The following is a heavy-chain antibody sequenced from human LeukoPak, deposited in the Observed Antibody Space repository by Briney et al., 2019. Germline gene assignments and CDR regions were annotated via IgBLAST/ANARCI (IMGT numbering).Heavy chain of an antibody. D-gene: IGHD5-24*01. V-gene: IGHV3-30*04. CDR2: ISQNGNEK. J-gene: IGHJ5*02. CDR3: ARVPPRDGYNP. CDR1: GFTFSTYA. Sequence: GTSLRLSCAASGFTFSTYAMHWVRQAPGKGLEWVAVISQNGNEKYYTDSVKGRFTISRGNSKNTLYLQMNSLRAEDTAVYYCARVPPRDGYNPWGQGTLVTVSS.